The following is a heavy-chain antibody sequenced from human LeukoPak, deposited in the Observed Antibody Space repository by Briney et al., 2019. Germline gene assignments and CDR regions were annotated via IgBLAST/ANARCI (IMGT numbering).Heavy chain of an antibody. CDR3: TRSGYRHPYHFDS. CDR2: LYTSGGT. D-gene: IGHD3-22*01. V-gene: IGHV3-53*01. CDR1: GFSVRTTY. J-gene: IGHJ4*02. Sequence: PGGSLRLSCAASGFSVRTTYMSWVRQAPGKRLEWVSVLYTSGGTDHADSVKGRFTISRDNSKNTLSLQMNSLRVEDTAIYYCTRSGYRHPYHFDSWGQGTLVIVSS.